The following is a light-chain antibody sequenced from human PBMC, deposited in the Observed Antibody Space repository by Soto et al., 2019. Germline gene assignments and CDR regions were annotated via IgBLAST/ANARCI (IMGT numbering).Light chain of an antibody. CDR1: SGDVGAYNY. Sequence: QSVLTQPASVSGSPGQSITISCTGTSGDVGAYNYVFWYQQHPGEAPKLMIYDVSNRPSGVSNRFSGSKSGNTASLTISGLQAEDEADYYCSSYTSSSTLVFGTGTKLTVL. V-gene: IGLV2-14*03. CDR3: SSYTSSSTLV. CDR2: DVS. J-gene: IGLJ1*01.